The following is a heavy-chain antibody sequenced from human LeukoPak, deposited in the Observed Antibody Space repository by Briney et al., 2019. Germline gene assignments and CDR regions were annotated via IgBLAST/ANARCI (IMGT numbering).Heavy chain of an antibody. J-gene: IGHJ6*04. D-gene: IGHD3-10*01. CDR2: ISAYNGNT. V-gene: IGHV1-18*04. CDR1: GYTFTNYG. CDR3: AREKPWGYGSGSDGMDV. Sequence: ASVKVSCKASGYTFTNYGITWVRQAPGQGLEWMGWISAYNGNTNYAQKFQGRVTMNTDTSTSTAYMELRSLRSDDTAVYYCAREKPWGYGSGSDGMDVWGKGTTVTVSS.